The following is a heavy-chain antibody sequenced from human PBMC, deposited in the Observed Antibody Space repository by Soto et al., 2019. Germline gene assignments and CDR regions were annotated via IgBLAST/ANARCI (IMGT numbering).Heavy chain of an antibody. V-gene: IGHV4-30-2*01. CDR3: ARAALRLSNGMDV. J-gene: IGHJ6*02. Sequence: QLQLQESGSGLVKPSETLSLTCAVSGGSINSGEYSWSWIRQPPGKGLEWIAYIYHSGTTYYNPSLKSRVSMSLDMYKNQFSLRLSSVTAADTAVYYCARAALRLSNGMDVWGQGTTVTVSS. CDR1: GGSINSGEYS. D-gene: IGHD5-12*01. CDR2: IYHSGTT.